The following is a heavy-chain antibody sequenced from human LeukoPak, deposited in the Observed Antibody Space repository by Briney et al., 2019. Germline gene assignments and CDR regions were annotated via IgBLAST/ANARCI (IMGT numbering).Heavy chain of an antibody. CDR1: GGSISNYY. V-gene: IGHV4-59*01. J-gene: IGHJ3*02. Sequence: SETLSLTCTVSGGSISNYYWNWIRQPPGKGLEWIGYIYYTGNTNYNPSLKSRVTISVDTSKNQFSLKLSSVTAADTAVYYCARVGWYGAFDIWGQGTMVTVSS. CDR2: IYYTGNT. D-gene: IGHD2-15*01. CDR3: ARVGWYGAFDI.